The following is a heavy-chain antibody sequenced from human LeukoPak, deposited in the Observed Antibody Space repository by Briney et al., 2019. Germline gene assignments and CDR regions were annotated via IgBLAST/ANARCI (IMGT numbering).Heavy chain of an antibody. CDR1: GFTFSSYA. CDR2: ISYDGSNK. J-gene: IGHJ6*02. Sequence: PGGSLRLSCAASGFTFSSYAMHWVRQAPGKGLEWVAVISYDGSNKYYADSVKGRFTISRDNSKNTLYLQMNSLRAEDTAVYYYARDEGPPGFWSGYLTYYYGMDVWGQGTTVTVSS. CDR3: ARDEGPPGFWSGYLTYYYGMDV. V-gene: IGHV3-30-3*01. D-gene: IGHD3-3*01.